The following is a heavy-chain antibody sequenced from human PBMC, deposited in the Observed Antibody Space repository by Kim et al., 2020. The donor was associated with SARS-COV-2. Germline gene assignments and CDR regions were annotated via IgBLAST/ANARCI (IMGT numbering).Heavy chain of an antibody. CDR3: ARIGSGIVATIGY. J-gene: IGHJ4*02. Sequence: SETLSLTCAVYGGSFSGYYWSWIRQPPGKGLEWIGEINHSGSTNYNPSLKSRVTISVDTSMNQFSLKLSSVTAADTAVYYCARIGSGIVATIGYWGQGTLVTVSS. V-gene: IGHV4-34*01. CDR1: GGSFSGYY. D-gene: IGHD5-12*01. CDR2: INHSGST.